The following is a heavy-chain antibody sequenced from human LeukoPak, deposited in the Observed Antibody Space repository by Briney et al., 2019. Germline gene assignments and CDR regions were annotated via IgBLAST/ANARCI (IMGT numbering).Heavy chain of an antibody. D-gene: IGHD1-14*01. J-gene: IGHJ3*02. V-gene: IGHV4-59*12. CDR1: GGSISSYY. Sequence: PSETLSLTCTVSGGSISSYYWSWLRQPPGKGLEWIGYIYYSGSTNYNPSLKSRVSISVDTSKNQFSLKLSSVTAADTAVYYCARATGRPDAFDIWGQGTMVTVS. CDR2: IYYSGST. CDR3: ARATGRPDAFDI.